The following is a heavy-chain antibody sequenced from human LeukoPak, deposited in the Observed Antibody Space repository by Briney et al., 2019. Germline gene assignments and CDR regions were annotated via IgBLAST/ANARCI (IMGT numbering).Heavy chain of an antibody. J-gene: IGHJ4*02. V-gene: IGHV3-74*01. D-gene: IGHD6-19*01. CDR2: INSDGSSL. CDR3: AMNPGSRGWNSVDY. Sequence: GGPLTLPCAASGFTFSRHWMHWVRQATGKGLVWVACINSDGSSLTYGDSVKGRFTISRDNAQSTLYLQMNSLRAEDTAVYHCAMNPGSRGWNSVDYWGQGTLVTVSS. CDR1: GFTFSRHW.